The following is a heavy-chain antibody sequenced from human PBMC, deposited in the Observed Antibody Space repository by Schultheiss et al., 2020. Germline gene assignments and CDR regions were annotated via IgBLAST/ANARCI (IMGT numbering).Heavy chain of an antibody. V-gene: IGHV1-46*01. CDR3: ARAPVAPHSGPQTLDY. Sequence: AYVTVSGKASGYTFTGYYMHWVRQAPGQGLEWMGGISPSGGGTTYAQKFQGRITVTRDTSTSTVYMELSSLRSEDTAVYYCARAPVAPHSGPQTLDYWGQGTLVTVSS. D-gene: IGHD6-19*01. CDR1: GYTFTGYY. CDR2: ISPSGGGT. J-gene: IGHJ4*02.